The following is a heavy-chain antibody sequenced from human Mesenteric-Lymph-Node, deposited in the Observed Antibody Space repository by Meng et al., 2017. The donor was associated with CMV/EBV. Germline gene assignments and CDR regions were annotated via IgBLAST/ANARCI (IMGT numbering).Heavy chain of an antibody. D-gene: IGHD2-15*01. V-gene: IGHV4-61*03. Sequence: SETLSLTCSVSGASVSSTGYYWSWIRQPPGKGLEWVAHLSYRGYTFYNPSLKSGVAMLVDTAKNHFSLKLTSVTAADTAVYYCARQRDCGGGSCFSPYFDYWGQGILVTVSS. CDR1: GASVSSTGYY. CDR3: ARQRDCGGGSCFSPYFDY. J-gene: IGHJ4*02. CDR2: LSYRGYT.